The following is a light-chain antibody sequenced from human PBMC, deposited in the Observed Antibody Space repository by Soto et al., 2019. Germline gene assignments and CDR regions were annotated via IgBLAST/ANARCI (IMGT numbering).Light chain of an antibody. Sequence: EIVMTQSPATLSVSPGERATLSCRASQSVSGNLAWYQQKPGQAPRLLIYGASTRAPGIPARFSGSGSGTEFTLTISSLQSEDFAVYYCQQYNNWSPLTFGGGTKVEIK. CDR1: QSVSGN. V-gene: IGKV3-15*01. CDR2: GAS. J-gene: IGKJ4*01. CDR3: QQYNNWSPLT.